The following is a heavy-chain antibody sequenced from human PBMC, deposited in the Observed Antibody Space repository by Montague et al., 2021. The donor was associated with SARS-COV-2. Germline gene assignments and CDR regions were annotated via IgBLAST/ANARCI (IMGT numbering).Heavy chain of an antibody. CDR1: GFSIGSGDY. J-gene: IGHJ3*02. CDR2: IYHSGTT. V-gene: IGHV4-38-2*02. Sequence: SETLSLTCTVAGFSIGSGDYWGWIRQPPGKGLEWIGSIYHSGTTYYNPSLQSRLTMSIDTYTNQFCLRLTSVTAAATAVFFCVREKAGGLRNVFDIWGQGTTVTVSS. CDR3: VREKAGGLRNVFDI.